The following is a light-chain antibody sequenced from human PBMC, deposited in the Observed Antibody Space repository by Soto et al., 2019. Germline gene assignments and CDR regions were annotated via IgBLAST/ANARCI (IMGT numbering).Light chain of an antibody. J-gene: IGKJ1*01. Sequence: EIVLTQSPGTLSLSPGERATLSCRASQSVRSNYLAWYQQKPGQAPRLLIYGASRRATGIPDRFSGSGSGTDFTLTISRLEPEDFAVYYCQQYGSSPTTTFGQGTKVEIK. CDR1: QSVRSNY. CDR3: QQYGSSPTTT. CDR2: GAS. V-gene: IGKV3-20*01.